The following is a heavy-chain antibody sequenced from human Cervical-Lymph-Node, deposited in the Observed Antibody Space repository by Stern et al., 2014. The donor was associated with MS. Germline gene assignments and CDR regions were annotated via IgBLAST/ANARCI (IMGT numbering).Heavy chain of an antibody. CDR3: ARGVVSNRATATLHNLFDP. CDR2: IIPILGLP. D-gene: IGHD1-1*01. V-gene: IGHV1-69*09. Sequence: QVQLVESGAEVKKPGSSVNVSCMASGGTFSSSYAITWMRQAPGQGFEWMGRIIPILGLPYYAQKFQGRVTITADTSTNTAYMGLNSLTSEDTAVYYCARGVVSNRATATLHNLFDPWGQGTLVTVSS. J-gene: IGHJ5*02. CDR1: GGTFSSSYA.